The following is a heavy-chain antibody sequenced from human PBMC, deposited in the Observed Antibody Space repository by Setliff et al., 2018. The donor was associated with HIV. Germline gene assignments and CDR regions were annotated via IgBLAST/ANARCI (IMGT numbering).Heavy chain of an antibody. CDR1: GYTLTGYY. CDR2: INPNSGGT. J-gene: IGHJ5*02. D-gene: IGHD3-22*01. V-gene: IGHV1-2*02. Sequence: ASVKVSCKASGYTLTGYYMHWVRQAPGQGLEWMGWINPNSGGTNYAQKFQGRVTMTRDTSISTAYMELSSLRSDDTAVYYCARCMTMTGNWFDPWGQGTLVTVSS. CDR3: ARCMTMTGNWFDP.